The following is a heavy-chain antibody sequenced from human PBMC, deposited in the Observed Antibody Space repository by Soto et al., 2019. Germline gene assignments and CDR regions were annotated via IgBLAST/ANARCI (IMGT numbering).Heavy chain of an antibody. J-gene: IGHJ6*02. D-gene: IGHD2-15*01. V-gene: IGHV4-31*03. CDR3: ARDRRYCSGGSCYAYYYGMDV. CDR1: GGSISSGGYY. CDR2: IYYGGST. Sequence: SETLSLTCTVSGGSISSGGYYWSWIRQHPGKGLEWIGYIYYGGSTYYNPSLKSRVTISVDASKNQFSLKLSSVTAADTAVHYCARDRRYCSGGSCYAYYYGMDVWGQGTTVTVSS.